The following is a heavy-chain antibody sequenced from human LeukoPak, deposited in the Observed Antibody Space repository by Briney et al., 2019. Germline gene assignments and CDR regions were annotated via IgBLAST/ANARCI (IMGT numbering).Heavy chain of an antibody. J-gene: IGHJ4*02. CDR3: AREGGGYWGGDCYSYYFDY. CDR1: GGSISSGSYY. V-gene: IGHV4-61*02. CDR2: IYTSGST. D-gene: IGHD2-21*02. Sequence: SQTLSLTCTVSGGSISSGSYYWSWIRQPAGKGLEWIGRIYTSGSTNCNPSLKSRVTISVDTSKNQFSLKLSSVTAADTAVYYCAREGGGYWGGDCYSYYFDYWGQGTLVTVSS.